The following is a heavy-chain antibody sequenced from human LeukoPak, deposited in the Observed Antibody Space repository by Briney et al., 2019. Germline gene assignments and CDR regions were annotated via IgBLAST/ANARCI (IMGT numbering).Heavy chain of an antibody. V-gene: IGHV3-7*01. Sequence: GGSLRLSCAASGFTFTSYWMSWVRQAPGKGLEWVANIKQDGSEKYYEDSVKGRFTISRDNAKNSLYLQMNSLRAEDTAVYYCARDYIAAAGGTYYYYGMDVWGQGTTVTVSS. D-gene: IGHD6-13*01. J-gene: IGHJ6*02. CDR2: IKQDGSEK. CDR1: GFTFTSYW. CDR3: ARDYIAAAGGTYYYYGMDV.